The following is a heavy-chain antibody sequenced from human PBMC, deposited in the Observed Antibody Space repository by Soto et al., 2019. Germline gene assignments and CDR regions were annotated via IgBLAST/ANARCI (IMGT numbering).Heavy chain of an antibody. Sequence: QVKLQESGPGLVKPSETLSLTCTVSGVSVSNGHYYWGWVRQPPGKGPEWIGSIFHTGTTYFNPPLKSRVTLSVDTSKNQFSLQLSSMTASDTAVYYCASPPADSSGWFNGFSVYWGQGILITVSS. D-gene: IGHD6-19*01. CDR3: ASPPADSSGWFNGFSVY. J-gene: IGHJ4*02. CDR1: GVSVSNGHYY. V-gene: IGHV4-39*01. CDR2: IFHTGTT.